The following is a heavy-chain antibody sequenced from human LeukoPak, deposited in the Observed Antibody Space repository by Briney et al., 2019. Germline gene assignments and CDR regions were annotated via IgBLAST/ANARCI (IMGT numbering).Heavy chain of an antibody. D-gene: IGHD3-10*01. J-gene: IGHJ4*02. CDR3: AKSRGSGSSMARGVNFDY. CDR2: INDGGSIT. V-gene: IGHV3-23*01. CDR1: GFTVSSDS. Sequence: GSLRLSCTVSGFTVSSDSMSWVRQAPGKGLEWVSTINDGGSITYYADSVKGRFTISRDNSKNRLFLQMNGLRVEDTAVYYCAKSRGSGSSMARGVNFDYWGQGTLVTVSS.